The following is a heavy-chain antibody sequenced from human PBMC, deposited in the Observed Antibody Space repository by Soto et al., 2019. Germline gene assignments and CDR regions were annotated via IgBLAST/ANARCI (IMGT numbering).Heavy chain of an antibody. CDR1: GFSFGYYW. Sequence: GGSLRLSCAASGFSFGYYWMSWVRQAPRKGLEWLATIKLDASEKKYVDSVKGRFTLSRDNAKNTLYLQMDSLRGEDSAVYYCARGHHGLEIWGRGTTVTVSS. J-gene: IGHJ6*02. CDR3: ARGHHGLEI. V-gene: IGHV3-7*03. CDR2: IKLDASEK.